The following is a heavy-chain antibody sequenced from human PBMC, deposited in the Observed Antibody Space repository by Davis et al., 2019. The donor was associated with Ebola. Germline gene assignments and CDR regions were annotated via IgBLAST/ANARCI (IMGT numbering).Heavy chain of an antibody. CDR3: TRGERYYDGSGPFVGEGAYYMDV. D-gene: IGHD3-22*01. CDR2: VSASGGSR. CDR1: GFTFSKYA. Sequence: GESLKISCAASGFTFSKYAMSWVRQAPGKGLEWVSGVSASGGSRYYADSVKGRFSISRDNSKNTLYLQVNSLRTEDTALYYCTRGERYYDGSGPFVGEGAYYMDVWGKGTTVTVSS. V-gene: IGHV3-23*01. J-gene: IGHJ6*03.